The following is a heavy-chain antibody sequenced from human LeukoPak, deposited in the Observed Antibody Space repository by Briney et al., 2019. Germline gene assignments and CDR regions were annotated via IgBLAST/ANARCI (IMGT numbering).Heavy chain of an antibody. CDR1: GASISSGSYY. CDR3: AREFDSSGYYLYAIDY. V-gene: IGHV4-39*07. Sequence: SETLSLTCTVSGASISSGSYYWGWIRQPPEKGLEWIGSIYYSGSTYYNPSLKSRVTISVDTSKNQFSLKLSSVTAADTAVYYCAREFDSSGYYLYAIDYWGQGTLVTVSS. CDR2: IYYSGST. J-gene: IGHJ4*02. D-gene: IGHD3-22*01.